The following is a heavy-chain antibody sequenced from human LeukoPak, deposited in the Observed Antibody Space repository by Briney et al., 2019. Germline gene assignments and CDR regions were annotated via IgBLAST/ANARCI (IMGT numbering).Heavy chain of an antibody. CDR3: ARPDRIWFGELLYYFDY. J-gene: IGHJ4*02. V-gene: IGHV3-7*01. CDR2: IKQDGSEK. CDR1: GFTFSSYW. Sequence: QPGGSLRLSCAASGFTFSSYWMSWVRQAPGKGLEWVANIKQDGSEKYYVDSVKGRFTISRDNAKNSLYLQMNSLRAEDTAVYYCARPDRIWFGELLYYFDYWGQGTLVTVSS. D-gene: IGHD3-10*01.